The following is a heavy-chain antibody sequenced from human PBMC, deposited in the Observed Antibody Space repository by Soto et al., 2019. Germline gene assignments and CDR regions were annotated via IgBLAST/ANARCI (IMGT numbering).Heavy chain of an antibody. Sequence: AASVKVSCKASGGTFSSYAISWVRQAPGEGLEWMGGSIPIFGTANYAQKFQGRVTISVDESTSTAYMELSSLRSEDTAVYYCARGRGYSGDDHYYYFDMDVWGQGTTVTVSS. D-gene: IGHD5-12*01. CDR3: ARGRGYSGDDHYYYFDMDV. CDR1: GGTFSSYA. J-gene: IGHJ6*02. CDR2: SIPIFGTA. V-gene: IGHV1-69*13.